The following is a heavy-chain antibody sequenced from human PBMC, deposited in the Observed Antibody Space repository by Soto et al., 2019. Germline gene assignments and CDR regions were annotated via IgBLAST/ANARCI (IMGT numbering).Heavy chain of an antibody. CDR3: AREQQLVLSTHFDF. CDR2: INPSGGST. Sequence: ASVKASCKVSGYTLTELSRQWVRQSPGQGLEWMGIINPSGGSTSYAQKFQGRVTMTRDTSTSTVYMELSSLRSEDTAVYYYAREQQLVLSTHFDFWGQGTLVTVSS. D-gene: IGHD6-13*01. CDR1: GYTLTELS. J-gene: IGHJ4*02. V-gene: IGHV1-46*03.